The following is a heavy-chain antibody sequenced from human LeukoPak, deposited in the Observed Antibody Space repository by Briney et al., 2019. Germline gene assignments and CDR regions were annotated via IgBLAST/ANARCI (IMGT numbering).Heavy chain of an antibody. CDR1: GFTLSENN. V-gene: IGHV3-30-3*01. CDR2: ISNDGDSK. Sequence: GMSLRLSCAASGFTLSENNVHWVRQAPGKGLEWVALISNDGDSKDYADSVKGRFTLSGDNSKTTVYLQMNSLRAEDTAVYYCARDRSGFYSVDHWGQGTLVIVSS. CDR3: ARDRSGFYSVDH. J-gene: IGHJ4*02. D-gene: IGHD5-12*01.